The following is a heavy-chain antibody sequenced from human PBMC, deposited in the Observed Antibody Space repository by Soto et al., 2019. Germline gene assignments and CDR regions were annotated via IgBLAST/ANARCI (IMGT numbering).Heavy chain of an antibody. D-gene: IGHD3-22*01. CDR2: INPNSGGT. Sequence: ASVKVSCKASGYTFTGYYMHWVRQAPGQGLEWMGWINPNSGGTNYAQKFQGWVTMTRDTSISTAYMELSRLRSDDTAVYYCAREKRGDTHGFITNYYFDYWGPGTLVTVSS. CDR3: AREKRGDTHGFITNYYFDY. V-gene: IGHV1-2*04. J-gene: IGHJ4*02. CDR1: GYTFTGYY.